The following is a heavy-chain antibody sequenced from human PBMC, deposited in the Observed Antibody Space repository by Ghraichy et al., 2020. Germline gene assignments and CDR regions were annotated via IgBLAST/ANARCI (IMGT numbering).Heavy chain of an antibody. D-gene: IGHD2-15*01. V-gene: IGHV3-23*01. CDR1: GLTFTTYA. J-gene: IGHJ4*02. CDR3: AKEGVVAVGAFDY. Sequence: GGSLRLSCAASGLTFTTYAMSWVRQAPGKGLEWVSGIGGDGGTTFYADSVKGRFTISRDTSRNTLVLQMNSLRAEDTAVYYCAKEGVVAVGAFDYWGQGTLVTVSS. CDR2: IGGDGGTT.